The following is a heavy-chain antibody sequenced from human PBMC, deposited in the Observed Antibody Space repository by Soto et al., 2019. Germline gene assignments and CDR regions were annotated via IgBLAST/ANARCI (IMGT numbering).Heavy chain of an antibody. CDR1: GGSISSYY. V-gene: IGHV4-59*08. D-gene: IGHD3-10*01. CDR2: MYNSGST. Sequence: PSETLSLTCTVSGGSISSYYWTWIRQPPGNGLEWIGFMYNSGSTHYNPSLKSRVTISLDTSKNQFSLNLRSVTAADTAVYYCASMGYHYGSGSYPLDYWGQGTLVTVSS. J-gene: IGHJ4*02. CDR3: ASMGYHYGSGSYPLDY.